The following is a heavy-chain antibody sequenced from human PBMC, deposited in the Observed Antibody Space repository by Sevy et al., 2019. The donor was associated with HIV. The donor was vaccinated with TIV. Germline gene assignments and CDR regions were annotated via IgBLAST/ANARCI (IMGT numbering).Heavy chain of an antibody. Sequence: GGSLRLSCAASGFTFNNYWMFRVRQAPGKGLEWVAHLRQDGSQKYYVDSVKGRFTISRDNAKDSLYLQMNSLRPYDTAVYYCARDLYSGSPTHAFDFWGQGTMVTVSS. CDR2: LRQDGSQK. J-gene: IGHJ3*01. D-gene: IGHD1-26*01. CDR1: GFTFNNYW. V-gene: IGHV3-7*01. CDR3: ARDLYSGSPTHAFDF.